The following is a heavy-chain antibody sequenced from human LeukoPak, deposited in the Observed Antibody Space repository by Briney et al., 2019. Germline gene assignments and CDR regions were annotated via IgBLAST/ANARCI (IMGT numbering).Heavy chain of an antibody. D-gene: IGHD3-22*01. CDR2: ISSSSSYI. V-gene: IGHV3-21*01. J-gene: IGHJ4*02. Sequence: PGGSLRLSCAASGFTFSSYSMNWVRQAPGKGLEWVSSISSSSSYIYYADSVKGRFTISRDNAKNSLYLQMNSLRAEDTAVYYCARGLYYYDSSGYYRFFDYWGQGTLVTVSS. CDR3: ARGLYYYDSSGYYRFFDY. CDR1: GFTFSSYS.